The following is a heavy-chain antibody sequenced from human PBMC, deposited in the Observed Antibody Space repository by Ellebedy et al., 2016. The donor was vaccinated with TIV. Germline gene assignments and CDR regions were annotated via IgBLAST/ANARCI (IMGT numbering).Heavy chain of an antibody. D-gene: IGHD3-10*01. CDR3: ARDFREYSRTDAFDL. Sequence: ASVKVSCKASGYTFTSYAMHWVRQAPRQRLEWMGWINAGNGNTKYSQKFQGRVTITRQTSASTAYMELSSLRSEDTAVYYCARDFREYSRTDAFDLWGQGTMVTVSS. J-gene: IGHJ3*01. CDR1: GYTFTSYA. CDR2: INAGNGNT. V-gene: IGHV1-3*01.